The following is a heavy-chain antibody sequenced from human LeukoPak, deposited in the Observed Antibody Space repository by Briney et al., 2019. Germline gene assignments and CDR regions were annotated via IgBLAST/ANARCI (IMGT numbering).Heavy chain of an antibody. J-gene: IGHJ4*02. CDR1: GFTFSSYG. CDR3: AKARLSIVVVPAATDY. D-gene: IGHD2-2*01. Sequence: GGSLRLSCAASGFTFSSYGMHWVRQAPGKGLEWVAVISYDGSNKYYADSVKGRFTISRDNSKNTLYLQMNSLRAEDTAVYYCAKARLSIVVVPAATDYWGQGTLVTVSS. V-gene: IGHV3-30*18. CDR2: ISYDGSNK.